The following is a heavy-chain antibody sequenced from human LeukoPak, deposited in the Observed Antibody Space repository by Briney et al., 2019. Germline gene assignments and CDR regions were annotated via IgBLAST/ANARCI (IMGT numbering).Heavy chain of an antibody. J-gene: IGHJ4*02. CDR3: ARGSGANLSTYSFHY. V-gene: IGHV3-20*04. CDR1: GFTFDDYA. Sequence: GGSLRLSCAASGFTFDDYANSWVRQAPGKGLEWVSGINWNGGSTSYADSVKGRFTISRDNAKNSLYLQMNSLRAEDTALYYCARGSGANLSTYSFHYWDQGTLVTVSS. CDR2: INWNGGST. D-gene: IGHD1-26*01.